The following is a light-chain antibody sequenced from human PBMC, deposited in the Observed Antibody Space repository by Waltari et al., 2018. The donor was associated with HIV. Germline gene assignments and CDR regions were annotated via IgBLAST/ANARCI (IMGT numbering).Light chain of an antibody. J-gene: IGKJ2*01. Sequence: DIHLTQSPAYLSASVGDRVTLTCRASEGISRFLAWYQQEPGKAPKLLIYTASTLQSGVPSRFSGSGSGTEFTLTVTSLQPEDVATYYCQQFKSYPFTFGQGTELGIK. V-gene: IGKV1-9*01. CDR2: TAS. CDR3: QQFKSYPFT. CDR1: EGISRF.